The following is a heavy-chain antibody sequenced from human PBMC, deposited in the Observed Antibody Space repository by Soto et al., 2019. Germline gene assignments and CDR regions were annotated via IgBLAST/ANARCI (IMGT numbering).Heavy chain of an antibody. J-gene: IGHJ6*03. V-gene: IGHV3-33*01. CDR1: GFTFSSYG. Sequence: GGSLRLSCAASGFTFSSYGMHWVRQAPGKGLEWVAVIWYDGSNKYYADSVKGRFTISRDNSKNTLYLQMNSLRAEDTAVYYCARDGVAHGVAYYYYYMDVWGKGTTVTVSS. CDR2: IWYDGSNK. D-gene: IGHD2-15*01. CDR3: ARDGVAHGVAYYYYYMDV.